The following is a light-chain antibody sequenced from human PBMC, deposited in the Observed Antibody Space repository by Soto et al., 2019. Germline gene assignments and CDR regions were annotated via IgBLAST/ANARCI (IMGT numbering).Light chain of an antibody. J-gene: IGKJ1*01. Sequence: EIVLTQSPGTLSLSPGERATLSCRASQSVSYSYLAWYQQKPGQAPRLLIYGASRRATGIPDRFSGSGSGTDFTLTISRREPEDFAVYYCQQYGSSPRTFGQGTEVEIK. CDR1: QSVSYSY. CDR3: QQYGSSPRT. CDR2: GAS. V-gene: IGKV3-20*01.